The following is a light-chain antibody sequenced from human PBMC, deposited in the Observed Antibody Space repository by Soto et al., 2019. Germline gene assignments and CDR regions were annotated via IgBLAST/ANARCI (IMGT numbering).Light chain of an antibody. CDR3: QQSYSTPTWT. J-gene: IGKJ1*01. V-gene: IGKV1-39*01. Sequence: DIQMTQSPSSLSASVGDRVTITCRASQNIREYLNWYHQKPGSAPKLLISAASTLQSGVPLRFSGSGSGSVFTLTISSLQAEDVAVYYCQQSYSTPTWTFGQGTKVEI. CDR1: QNIREY. CDR2: AAS.